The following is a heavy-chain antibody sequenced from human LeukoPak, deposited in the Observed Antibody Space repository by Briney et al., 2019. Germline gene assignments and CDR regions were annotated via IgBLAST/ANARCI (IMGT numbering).Heavy chain of an antibody. CDR1: GFTFSSYA. V-gene: IGHV3-30-3*01. Sequence: PGRSLRLSCAASGFTFSSYAMHWVRQAPGKGLEWVAVISYDGSNKYYADSVKGRFTISRDNSKNTLYLQMNSLRAEDTAVYYCARDEGYYFEYWGQGTLVTVSS. CDR2: ISYDGSNK. CDR3: ARDEGYYFEY. J-gene: IGHJ4*02.